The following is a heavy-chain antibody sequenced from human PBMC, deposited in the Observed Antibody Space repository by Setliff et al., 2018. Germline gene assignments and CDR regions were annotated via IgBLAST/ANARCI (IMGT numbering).Heavy chain of an antibody. J-gene: IGHJ6*03. CDR3: ARSSVVGGYSTTYYFDYMDV. CDR2: TIPNFGTT. CDR1: GGTFSSYG. Sequence: ASVKVSCKASGGTFSSYGISWVRQAPGQGLEWLGGTIPNFGTTNYAQEFQGRVTIITDESTSTAYMELSSLRFEDTAVYYCARSSVVGGYSTTYYFDYMDVWGKGTTVTVSS. D-gene: IGHD3-3*01. V-gene: IGHV1-69*05.